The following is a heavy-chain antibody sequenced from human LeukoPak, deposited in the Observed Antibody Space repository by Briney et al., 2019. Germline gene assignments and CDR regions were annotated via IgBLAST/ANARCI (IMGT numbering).Heavy chain of an antibody. V-gene: IGHV3-23*01. J-gene: IGHJ4*02. Sequence: GGSLRLSCAASGFTFSSYAMSWVRQAPGKGLEWVSAISGSGGSTYYADSVKGRFTISRDNSKNTLYLQINSLRAEDTAVYYCAKAYSSSWYKVIGYWGQGTLVTVSS. CDR2: ISGSGGST. D-gene: IGHD6-13*01. CDR1: GFTFSSYA. CDR3: AKAYSSSWYKVIGY.